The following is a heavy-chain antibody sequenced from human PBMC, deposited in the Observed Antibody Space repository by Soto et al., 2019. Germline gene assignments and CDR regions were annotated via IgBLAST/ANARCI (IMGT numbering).Heavy chain of an antibody. Sequence: ASVKVSCKASGYTFTSYAMHWVRQAPGQRLEWMGWINAGNGNTKYSQKFQGRVTITRDTSASTAYMELSSLRSEDTAVYYCARDQLSRGDYYYYGMDVWGQGTTVTVS. D-gene: IGHD3-10*01. CDR2: INAGNGNT. CDR3: ARDQLSRGDYYYYGMDV. CDR1: GYTFTSYA. J-gene: IGHJ6*02. V-gene: IGHV1-3*01.